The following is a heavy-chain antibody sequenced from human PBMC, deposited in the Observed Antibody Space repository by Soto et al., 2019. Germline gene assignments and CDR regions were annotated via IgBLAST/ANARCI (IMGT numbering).Heavy chain of an antibody. CDR3: ARVSGAYDFWSGYSLSP. Sequence: WASVKVSCKASGYTFTSYAMHWVRQAPGQRLEWMGWINAGNGNTKYSQKFQGRVTITRDTSASTAYMELSSLRSEDTAVYYCARVSGAYDFWSGYSLSPWGQGTLVTVSS. D-gene: IGHD3-3*01. V-gene: IGHV1-3*01. CDR1: GYTFTSYA. CDR2: INAGNGNT. J-gene: IGHJ5*02.